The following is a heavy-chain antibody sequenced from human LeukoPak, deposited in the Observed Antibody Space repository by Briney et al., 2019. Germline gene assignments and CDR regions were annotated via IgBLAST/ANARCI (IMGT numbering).Heavy chain of an antibody. V-gene: IGHV4-4*02. Sequence: PSETLSLTCAISGGSISSSNWWTWVRQPPGKGLEWVGEIYLRGNTNYNPSLESRVTISVDESKTQLSLRLESVTAADTAVYYCARLPTTVTTVGGWGQGTLVTVSS. D-gene: IGHD4-17*01. CDR2: IYLRGNT. J-gene: IGHJ4*02. CDR1: GGSISSSNW. CDR3: ARLPTTVTTVGG.